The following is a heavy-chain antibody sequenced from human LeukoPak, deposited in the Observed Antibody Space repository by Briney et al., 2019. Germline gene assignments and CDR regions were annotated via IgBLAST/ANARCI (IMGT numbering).Heavy chain of an antibody. D-gene: IGHD1-26*01. V-gene: IGHV1-3*01. CDR2: INAGNGNT. Sequence: ASVKVSCKASGYTFTSYAMHWVRQAPGQRLEWMGWINAGNGNTKYSQKFQGRVTMTRDTSISTAYMELSRLRSDDTAVYYCARGSGSYDYWGQGTLVTVSS. CDR1: GYTFTSYA. CDR3: ARGSGSYDY. J-gene: IGHJ4*02.